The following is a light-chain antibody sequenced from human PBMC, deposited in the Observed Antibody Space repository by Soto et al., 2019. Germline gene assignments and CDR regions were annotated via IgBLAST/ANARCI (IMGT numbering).Light chain of an antibody. CDR1: QSVSNNY. Sequence: EIVLTQSPGTLSLSPGERATLSCRASQSVSNNYLAWYQQKPGQAPRLLIYGISSRANGIPDRFSGSGSGTDFTLTISRLEPEDYAVYYCQQYDISPPITFGQETRLEIK. CDR3: QQYDISPPIT. CDR2: GIS. J-gene: IGKJ5*01. V-gene: IGKV3-20*01.